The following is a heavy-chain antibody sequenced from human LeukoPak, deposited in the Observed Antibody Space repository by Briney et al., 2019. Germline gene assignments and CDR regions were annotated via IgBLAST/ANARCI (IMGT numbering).Heavy chain of an antibody. CDR2: INPNSGGT. V-gene: IGHV1-2*02. CDR1: GYTFTGYY. CDR3: ARVDMSIVGATYALDY. D-gene: IGHD1-26*01. Sequence: GASVKVSCKASGYTFTGYYMHWVRQAPGQGLEWMGWINPNSGGTNYAQKFQGRVTMTRDTSISTAYMELSRLRSDDTAVYYCARVDMSIVGATYALDYWGQGTLVTVSS. J-gene: IGHJ4*02.